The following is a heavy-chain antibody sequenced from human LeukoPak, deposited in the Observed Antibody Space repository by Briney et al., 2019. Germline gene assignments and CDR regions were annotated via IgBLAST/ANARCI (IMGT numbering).Heavy chain of an antibody. CDR2: INPNSGGT. J-gene: IGHJ4*02. Sequence: ASVKVSCKASGYTFTGYYMHWVRQAPGQGLEWMRWINPNSGGTNYAQKFQGRVTMTRDTSISTAYMELSRLRSDDTAVYYCARSLHYDSSGYYFRWGQGTLVTVSS. CDR1: GYTFTGYY. D-gene: IGHD3-22*01. CDR3: ARSLHYDSSGYYFR. V-gene: IGHV1-2*02.